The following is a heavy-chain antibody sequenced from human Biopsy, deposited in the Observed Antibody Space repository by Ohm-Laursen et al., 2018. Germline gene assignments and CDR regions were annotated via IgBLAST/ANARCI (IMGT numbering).Heavy chain of an antibody. D-gene: IGHD2-15*01. CDR1: GKTFSDYY. J-gene: IGHJ4*02. CDR2: INQSGRT. V-gene: IGHV4-34*08. Sequence: TLSLTCEVYGKTFSDYYWSWIRQPPGKGLEWIGQINQSGRTNYNPSLKSRVNISADKSNNQFSLKLTSATSADTAVCFCGNEVHGRDYWGLGALVTVSS. CDR3: GNEVHGRDY.